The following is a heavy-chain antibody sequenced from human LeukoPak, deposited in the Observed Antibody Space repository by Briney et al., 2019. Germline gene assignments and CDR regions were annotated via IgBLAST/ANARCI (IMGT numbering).Heavy chain of an antibody. J-gene: IGHJ4*02. V-gene: IGHV3-21*01. CDR3: ARDSPYGTSGY. CDR2: ISSSSSYI. CDR1: GFTFSNYN. D-gene: IGHD4-17*01. Sequence: GGSLRLSCAASGFTFSNYNMNWVRQAPGKGLEWVSSISSSSSYIYYADSVKGRFTISRDNTNNSLYLQMNSLRAEDTAVYYCARDSPYGTSGYWGQGTLVTVSS.